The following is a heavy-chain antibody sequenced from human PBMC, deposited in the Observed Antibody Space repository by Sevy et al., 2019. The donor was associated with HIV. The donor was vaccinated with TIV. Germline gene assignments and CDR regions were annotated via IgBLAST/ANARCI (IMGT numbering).Heavy chain of an antibody. CDR2: IIPIFGTA. V-gene: IGHV1-69*13. Sequence: ASVKVACKASGGTFSSYAISWVRQAPGQGLEWMGGIIPIFGTANYAQKFQGRVTITADESTSTAYMELSSLRSEDTAVYYCARTGTGGGYGYWGQGTLVTVSS. CDR3: ARTGTGGGYGY. CDR1: GGTFSSYA. J-gene: IGHJ4*02. D-gene: IGHD6-13*01.